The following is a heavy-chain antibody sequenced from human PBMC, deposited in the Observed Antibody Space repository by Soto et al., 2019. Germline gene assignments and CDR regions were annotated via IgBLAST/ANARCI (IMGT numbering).Heavy chain of an antibody. CDR1: GYTFTDYG. J-gene: IGHJ4*02. V-gene: IGHV1-18*01. CDR2: ISAKNGDT. CDR3: ARDPPETPSDY. Sequence: QVQLVQSGADMKKPGASVRVSCKASGYTFTDYGITWVRQAPGQGLEWMGWISAKNGDTNLAQTFRGRVTLTTDTSTGTAYKDLRSLTHDDTAVYYCARDPPETPSDYWGQGTLVTVSS.